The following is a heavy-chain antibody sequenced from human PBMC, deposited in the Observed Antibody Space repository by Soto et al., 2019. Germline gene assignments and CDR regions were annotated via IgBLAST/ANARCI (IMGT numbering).Heavy chain of an antibody. CDR2: INPSGGST. CDR1: GYTFTSYG. J-gene: IGHJ5*02. V-gene: IGHV1-46*01. CDR3: ARAQFDGYYYDSSGEKNWFDP. Sequence: ASVKVSCKASGYTFTSYGISWVRQAPGQGLEWMGIINPSGGSTSYAQKFQGRVTMTRDTSTSTVYMELSSLRSEDTAVYYCARAQFDGYYYDSSGEKNWFDPWGQGTLVTVSS. D-gene: IGHD3-22*01.